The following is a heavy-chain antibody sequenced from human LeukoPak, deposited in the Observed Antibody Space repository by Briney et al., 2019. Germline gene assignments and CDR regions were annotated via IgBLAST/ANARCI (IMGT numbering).Heavy chain of an antibody. D-gene: IGHD3-9*01. J-gene: IGHJ3*02. Sequence: PGGSLRLSCTASGFTFSTYSFNWVRQAPGKGLEWVSSISSSSSYIYYADSVKGRFTISRDNAKNSLYLQMNSLRAEDTAVYFCARGRYFDWLSPDGFDIWGQGTMVTVSS. CDR2: ISSSSSYI. CDR3: ARGRYFDWLSPDGFDI. CDR1: GFTFSTYS. V-gene: IGHV3-21*01.